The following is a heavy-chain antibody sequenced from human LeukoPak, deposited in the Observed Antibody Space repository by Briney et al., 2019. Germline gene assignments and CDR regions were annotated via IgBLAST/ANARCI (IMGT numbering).Heavy chain of an antibody. J-gene: IGHJ5*02. D-gene: IGHD3-10*01. V-gene: IGHV4-34*01. Sequence: SETLSLTCAVYGGSFSGYYWSWIRQPPGKGLEWIGEINHSGSTNYNPSLKSRVTISGDTSKNQFSLKLSSVTAADTAVYYCARGFFDRGNPGSWFDPWGQGTLVTVSS. CDR3: ARGFFDRGNPGSWFDP. CDR1: GGSFSGYY. CDR2: INHSGST.